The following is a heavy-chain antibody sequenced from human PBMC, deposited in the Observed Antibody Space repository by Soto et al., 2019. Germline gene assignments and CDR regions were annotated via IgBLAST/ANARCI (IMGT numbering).Heavy chain of an antibody. Sequence: ASVKVSCKASGYIFTTYDLEWVRQAPGQRLEWMGRINVDNGDTKYSQKFQGRVTITRDTSASTVYMELSSLRSEDTAIYYCARPVAPGSMKRNYFVPWGQGTQVTVSS. CDR2: INVDNGDT. D-gene: IGHD2-2*01. CDR1: GYIFTTYD. CDR3: ARPVAPGSMKRNYFVP. V-gene: IGHV1-3*01. J-gene: IGHJ5*02.